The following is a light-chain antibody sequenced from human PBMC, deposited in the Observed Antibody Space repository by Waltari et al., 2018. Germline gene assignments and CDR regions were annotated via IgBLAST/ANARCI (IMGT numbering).Light chain of an antibody. V-gene: IGKV3-20*01. Sequence: EIVLTQSPGTLPLSPGERANLSCRASQTVDNNYLAWYQQKPGQAPRLLISRASTRATVIPDRFSGSGSGTDFTLTISVLESVDFAVYFCQQYARSPLTFGGGTKVEIK. CDR2: RAS. CDR3: QQYARSPLT. J-gene: IGKJ4*01. CDR1: QTVDNNY.